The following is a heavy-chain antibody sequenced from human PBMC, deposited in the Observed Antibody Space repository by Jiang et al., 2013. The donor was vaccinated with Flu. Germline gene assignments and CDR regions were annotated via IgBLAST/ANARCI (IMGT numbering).Heavy chain of an antibody. J-gene: IGHJ2*01. CDR3: ARAVAGPVWYFDL. V-gene: IGHV4-4*07. CDR2: SIPVGTP. D-gene: IGHD6-19*01. Sequence: YWSWIRQPAREGDWSGLGVSIPVGTPTYNPSLKSRVTMSVDTSKNQFSLKLSSVTAADTAVYYCARAVAGPVWYFDLWGRGTLVTVSS. CDR1: Y.